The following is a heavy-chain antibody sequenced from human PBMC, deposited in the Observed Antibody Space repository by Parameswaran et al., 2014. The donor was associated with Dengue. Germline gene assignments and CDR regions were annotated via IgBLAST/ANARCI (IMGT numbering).Heavy chain of an antibody. D-gene: IGHD3-10*01. V-gene: IGHV2-70*01. Sequence: WIRQPPGKALEWLALIDWDDDKYYSTSLKTRLTISKDTSKNQVVLTMTNMDPVDTATYYCARITRGSGIFVGAFDIWGQGTMVTVSS. CDR3: ARITRGSGIFVGAFDI. J-gene: IGHJ3*02. CDR2: IDWDDDK.